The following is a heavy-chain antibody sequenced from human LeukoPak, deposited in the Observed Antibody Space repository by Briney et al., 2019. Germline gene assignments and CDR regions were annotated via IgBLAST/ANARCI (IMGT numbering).Heavy chain of an antibody. V-gene: IGHV1-2*02. CDR3: ARDEGSTYNLLDY. Sequence: GASVTVSFKASGYTFDNFYIHWVRQAPGQGPEWMGWINGNDGSTNYAQKFQGRVTMTRVTAISTVYMDLSGLRPDDTAIYYCARDEGSTYNLLDYWGRGTLTTVSS. CDR2: INGNDGST. CDR1: GYTFDNFY. J-gene: IGHJ4*02. D-gene: IGHD1-14*01.